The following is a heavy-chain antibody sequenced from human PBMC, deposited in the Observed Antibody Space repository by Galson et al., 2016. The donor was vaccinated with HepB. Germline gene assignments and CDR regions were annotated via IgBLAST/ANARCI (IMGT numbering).Heavy chain of an antibody. J-gene: IGHJ2*01. CDR3: AKASGNYPYWYFDL. CDR1: GFTFRSHG. CDR2: ISYDASNR. Sequence: SLRLSCAASGFTFRSHGMHWVRQAPGKGLEWVAVISYDASNRIYIDSVKGRFTISRDNSKNIPELQMNSLRADDTAVYYCAKASGNYPYWYFDLWGRGTLVTVSS. D-gene: IGHD1-26*01. V-gene: IGHV3-30*18.